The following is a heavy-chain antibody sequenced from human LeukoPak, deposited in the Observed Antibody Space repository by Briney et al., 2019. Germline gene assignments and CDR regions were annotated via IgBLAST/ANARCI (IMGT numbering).Heavy chain of an antibody. CDR1: GFTFGSHA. V-gene: IGHV3-23*01. CDR2: VSAIGGST. CDR3: AKEAGATQRYAFDI. Sequence: PGGSLRLSCAASGFTFGSHAMTWVRQAPGKGLEWVSVVSAIGGSTYYADSAKGRFTISRDNSKKTLFLQMNSLRAEDTAVYYCAKEAGATQRYAFDIWGQGTMVTVSA. J-gene: IGHJ3*02. D-gene: IGHD1-26*01.